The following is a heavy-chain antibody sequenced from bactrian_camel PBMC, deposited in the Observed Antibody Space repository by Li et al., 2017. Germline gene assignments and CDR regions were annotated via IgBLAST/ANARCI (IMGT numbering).Heavy chain of an antibody. Sequence: VQLVESGGGLVQPGGSLRLSCAASALTFSLYGMSWVRQAPGKGLEWVSAINSGGGSTLYADSVKGRFTISRDNAKNTLYLQMNSLKTEDTAVYYCATAVWGQGTQVTVS. V-gene: IGHV3S40*01. CDR3: ATAV. CDR1: ALTFSLYG. J-gene: IGHJ4*01. CDR2: INSGGGST.